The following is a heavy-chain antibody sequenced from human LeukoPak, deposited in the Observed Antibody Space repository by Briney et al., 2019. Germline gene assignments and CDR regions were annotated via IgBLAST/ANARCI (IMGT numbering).Heavy chain of an antibody. CDR1: GFTFSSYW. CDR2: INSDGSST. V-gene: IGHV3-74*01. J-gene: IGHJ4*02. Sequence: HPGGSLRLSCAASGFTFSSYWMHWVRQAPGKGLVWVSRINSDGSSTSYADSVKGRFTISRDNAKNTLYLQMNSLRAEDTAVYYCARDPTYYLRYGHFESWGQGILVTVSS. D-gene: IGHD4-17*01. CDR3: ARDPTYYLRYGHFES.